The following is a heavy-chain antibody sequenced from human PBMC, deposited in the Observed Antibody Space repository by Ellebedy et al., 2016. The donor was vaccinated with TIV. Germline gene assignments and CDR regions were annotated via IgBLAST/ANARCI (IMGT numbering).Heavy chain of an antibody. CDR1: GFTFNNAW. J-gene: IGHJ4*02. Sequence: GGSLRLXXAASGFTFNNAWMSWVRQAPGKGLERVGRSKTKTDGGTSDYAAPVTGRFTISRDDSKNMVYLQMNSLKNEDTAVYYCTTDIGSGWYLHWGQGTLVTVSS. V-gene: IGHV3-15*01. CDR2: SKTKTDGGTS. D-gene: IGHD6-19*01. CDR3: TTDIGSGWYLH.